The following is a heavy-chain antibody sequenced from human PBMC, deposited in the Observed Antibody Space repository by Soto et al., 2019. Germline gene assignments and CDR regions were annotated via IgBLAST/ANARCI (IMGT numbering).Heavy chain of an antibody. J-gene: IGHJ4*02. CDR1: GYTFTSYG. D-gene: IGHD3-16*01. CDR2: ISAYIGNT. CDR3: AREGMGVDGSTHFDY. V-gene: IGHV1-18*01. Sequence: QVQLVQSGAEGKKPGASVKVSCKASGYTFTSYGISWVRQAPGQGLEWMGWISAYIGNTNSAQKLQGRVTMTTDTSTSTAYMELRSLRSDDTAVYYCAREGMGVDGSTHFDYWGQGTLVAVSS.